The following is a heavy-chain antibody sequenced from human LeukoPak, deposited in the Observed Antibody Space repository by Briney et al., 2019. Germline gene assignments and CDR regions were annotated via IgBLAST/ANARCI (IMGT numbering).Heavy chain of an antibody. D-gene: IGHD4-17*01. J-gene: IGHJ5*02. CDR1: GFTFRSYG. CDR3: AKAGGDYGGFDP. Sequence: GSLRLSCAASGFTFRSYGMQWVRQAPGKGLEWVTFIRYDGSKKYYADSVKGRFTISRDNSKNTLYLQMNSLRAEDTAVYYCAKAGGDYGGFDPWGQGTLVTVSS. V-gene: IGHV3-30*02. CDR2: IRYDGSKK.